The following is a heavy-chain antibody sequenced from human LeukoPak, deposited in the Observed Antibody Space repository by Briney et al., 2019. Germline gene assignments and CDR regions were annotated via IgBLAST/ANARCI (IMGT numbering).Heavy chain of an antibody. CDR3: ARAPITIFDYGMDV. CDR1: GGSISSYY. V-gene: IGHV4-59*01. Sequence: SGTLSLTCTVSGGSISSYYWSWIRQPPGKGLEWIGYIYYSGSTNYNASLKSRVTISVDTSKNQFSLKLSSVTAADTAVYYCARAPITIFDYGMDVWGQGTTVTVSS. CDR2: IYYSGST. J-gene: IGHJ6*02. D-gene: IGHD3-3*01.